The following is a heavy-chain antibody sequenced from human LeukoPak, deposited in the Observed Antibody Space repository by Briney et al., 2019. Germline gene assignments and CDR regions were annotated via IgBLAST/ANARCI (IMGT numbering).Heavy chain of an antibody. D-gene: IGHD3-10*01. CDR1: GFTVSSNE. V-gene: IGHV3-21*01. Sequence: PGGSLRLSCAASGFTVSSNEMSWVRHAPGKGLEWVSSISPSSSSIYYADSVKGRFTISRDNAKNSLYLQMNSLRAEDTAVYYCARFGGNYYYYYYMDVWGKGTTVTVSS. CDR3: ARFGGNYYYYYYMDV. CDR2: ISPSSSSI. J-gene: IGHJ6*03.